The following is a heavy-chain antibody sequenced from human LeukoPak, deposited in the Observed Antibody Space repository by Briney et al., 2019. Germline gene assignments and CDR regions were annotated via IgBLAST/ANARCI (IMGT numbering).Heavy chain of an antibody. Sequence: GGSLRLSCTTSGFTFGKYIMTWVRQAPGKRPEWVSSISSSSSYIYYADSVKGRFTISRDNAKNSLYLQMNSLRAEDTALYYCAGGASRADYWGQGTLVTVSS. CDR1: GFTFGKYI. J-gene: IGHJ4*02. CDR3: AGGASRADY. CDR2: ISSSSSYI. V-gene: IGHV3-21*01.